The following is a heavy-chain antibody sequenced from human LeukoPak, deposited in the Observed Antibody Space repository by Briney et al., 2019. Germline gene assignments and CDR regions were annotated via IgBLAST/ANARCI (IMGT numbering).Heavy chain of an antibody. CDR1: GFTFSSYA. D-gene: IGHD6-19*01. Sequence: GGSLRLSCAASGFTFSSYAMSWVRQAPGKGLEWVANIKQDGSEKYYVDSVKGRFTISRDNAKNSLYLQMNSLRAEDTAVYYCARDSGRFRLDYWGLGVLVTVSS. CDR2: IKQDGSEK. J-gene: IGHJ4*02. CDR3: ARDSGRFRLDY. V-gene: IGHV3-7*01.